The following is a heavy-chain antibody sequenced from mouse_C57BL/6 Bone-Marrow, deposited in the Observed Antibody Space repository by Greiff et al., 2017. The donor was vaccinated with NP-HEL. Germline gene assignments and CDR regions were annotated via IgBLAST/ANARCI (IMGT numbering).Heavy chain of an antibody. CDR3: ARHGITTVVAPYYAMDY. CDR1: GFTFSSYG. J-gene: IGHJ4*01. D-gene: IGHD1-1*01. V-gene: IGHV5-6*01. CDR2: ISSGGSYT. Sequence: EVKVVESGGDLVKPGGSLKLSCAASGFTFSSYGMSWVRQTPDKRLEWVATISSGGSYTYYPDSVKGRFTISRDNAKNTLYLQMSSLKSEDTAMYYCARHGITTVVAPYYAMDYWGQGTSVTVSS.